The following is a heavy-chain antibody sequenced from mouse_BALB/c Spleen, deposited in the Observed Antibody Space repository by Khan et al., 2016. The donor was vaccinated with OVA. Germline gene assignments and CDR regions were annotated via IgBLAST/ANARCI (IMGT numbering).Heavy chain of an antibody. J-gene: IGHJ3*01. Sequence: VELVESGAELVRPGVSVKISCKGSGYTFTDFTMHWVKQSHAMSLEWIGVISTYYGHATYNQKFKDKATMTVDKSSSTAYMELARLTSEDSAIFYCTEGGGGNRFAYWGQGTLVTVSA. V-gene: IGHV1S137*01. CDR1: GYTFTDFT. CDR3: TEGGGGNRFAY. CDR2: ISTYYGHA.